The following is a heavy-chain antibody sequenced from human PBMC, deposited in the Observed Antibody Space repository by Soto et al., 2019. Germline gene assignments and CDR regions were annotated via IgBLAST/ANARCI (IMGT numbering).Heavy chain of an antibody. CDR1: GFTVSGKKY. CDR2: LYDLDGT. CDR3: ATWHLQEHAYDI. Sequence: GESLKISCAAFGFTVSGKKYVAWVRQAPGKGLEWVSALYDLDGTYYADSVKGRFTTSSDSSRTTVYLQMNSLRPDDTAVYSCATWHLQEHAYDIWGQGTMVTVSS. D-gene: IGHD1-1*01. J-gene: IGHJ3*02. V-gene: IGHV3-53*01.